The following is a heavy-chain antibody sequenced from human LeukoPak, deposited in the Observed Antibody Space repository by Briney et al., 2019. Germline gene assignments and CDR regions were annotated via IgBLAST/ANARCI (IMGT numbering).Heavy chain of an antibody. V-gene: IGHV5-51*01. CDR2: IYPGDSDT. CDR3: ARLGYYYGSVGAFDI. J-gene: IGHJ3*02. Sequence: GESLTISCKGSGYRFTSYWIGWVSQMPGKGLEWMGIIYPGDSDTRYSPSFQGQVTISADKSISTAYLQWSSLKASDTAMYYCARLGYYYGSVGAFDIWGQGTMVTVSS. D-gene: IGHD3-10*01. CDR1: GYRFTSYW.